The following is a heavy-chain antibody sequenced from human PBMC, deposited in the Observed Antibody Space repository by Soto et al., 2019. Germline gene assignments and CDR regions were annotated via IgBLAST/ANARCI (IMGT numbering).Heavy chain of an antibody. D-gene: IGHD7-27*01. J-gene: IGHJ3*02. CDR1: GSTFSNYA. CDR3: AKVFMLGSYAFDI. CDR2: ISGSGTNT. V-gene: IGHV3-23*01. Sequence: EVQLLESGGGLVQPGGSLRLSCAASGSTFSNYAMSWVRQAPGKGLEWVSGISGSGTNTYYAYSVEGRFTISRDNSKNTLYLQMSSLRAEDTAVYYCAKVFMLGSYAFDIWGQGTMVTVSP.